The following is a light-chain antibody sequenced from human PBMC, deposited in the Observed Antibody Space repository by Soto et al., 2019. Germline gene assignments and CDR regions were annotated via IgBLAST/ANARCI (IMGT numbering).Light chain of an antibody. Sequence: DLQMTQSPSSLSASVGDSVTITCQASQDISNYLNWYQQKPGRAPKLLIYDASNLETGVPSRFSGGGSGTDFTFTISSLQPEDIATYYCQQYDDLLATFGGGTKVEI. CDR2: DAS. CDR3: QQYDDLLAT. CDR1: QDISNY. V-gene: IGKV1-33*01. J-gene: IGKJ4*01.